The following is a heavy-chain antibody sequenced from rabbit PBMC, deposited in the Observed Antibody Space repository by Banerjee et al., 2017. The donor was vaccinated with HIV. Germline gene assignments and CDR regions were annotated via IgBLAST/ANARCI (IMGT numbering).Heavy chain of an antibody. CDR3: ARDAGGDGYSNDL. Sequence: QEQLEESGGGLVKPEGSLKLSCTVSGFTLSSYVMCWVRQAPGKGLEWIGCINTGSGSAYYASWAKGRFTISKTSSTTVTLQMTSLTAADTATYFCARDAGGDGYSNDLWGPGTLVTVS. CDR1: GFTLSSYV. V-gene: IGHV1S45*01. CDR2: INTGSGSA. D-gene: IGHD7-1*01. J-gene: IGHJ4*01.